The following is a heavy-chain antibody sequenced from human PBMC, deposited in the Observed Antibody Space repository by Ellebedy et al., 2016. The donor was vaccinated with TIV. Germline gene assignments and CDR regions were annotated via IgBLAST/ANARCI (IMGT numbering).Heavy chain of an antibody. V-gene: IGHV1-18*01. CDR3: ARNTPMAEYFDY. Sequence: AASVKVSCKASGYSFTSYGISWVRQAPGQGLEWMGWISAYNGNTNYAQKLQGRVTMTTDTSTSTAYMELRGLRSDDTAVYYCARNTPMAEYFDYWGQGTLVTVSS. J-gene: IGHJ4*02. CDR1: GYSFTSYG. CDR2: ISAYNGNT. D-gene: IGHD5-18*01.